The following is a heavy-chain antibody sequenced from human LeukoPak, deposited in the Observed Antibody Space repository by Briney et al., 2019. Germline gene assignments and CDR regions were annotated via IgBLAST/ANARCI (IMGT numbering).Heavy chain of an antibody. J-gene: IGHJ4*02. Sequence: GESLKISCKGSGYTFSSYWIGWVRQMPGKGLEWMGIIYPGDSDTRYSPSFQGQVTISADKSISTAYLQWSSLKASDTAMYCCARGDDFWSGLAVGWGQGTLVTASS. CDR1: GYTFSSYW. CDR3: ARGDDFWSGLAVG. D-gene: IGHD3-3*01. V-gene: IGHV5-51*01. CDR2: IYPGDSDT.